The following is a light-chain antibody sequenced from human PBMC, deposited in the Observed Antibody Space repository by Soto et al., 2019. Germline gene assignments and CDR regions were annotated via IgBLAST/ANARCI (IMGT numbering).Light chain of an antibody. CDR3: SSYIGTTSLV. CDR2: EVY. Sequence: QSALTQPPSASGSPGQSVTISCTGTSSDVGGYNYVSWYQHHPGKAPKLIIYEVYKRPSGVPDRFSGSKSGNTAALTVSGLPAEEEAYYYCSSYIGTTSLVFGSGTKVTVL. CDR1: SSDVGGYNY. J-gene: IGLJ1*01. V-gene: IGLV2-8*01.